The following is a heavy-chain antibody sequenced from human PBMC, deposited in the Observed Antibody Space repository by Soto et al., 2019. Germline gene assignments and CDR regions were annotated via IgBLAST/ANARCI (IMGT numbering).Heavy chain of an antibody. J-gene: IGHJ4*02. CDR3: AVHCGGDCYQEGDFDY. D-gene: IGHD2-21*02. CDR1: GFTFSSYS. CDR2: ISSSSSTI. Sequence: GGSLRLSCAASGFTFSSYSMNWVRQAPGKGLEWVSSISSSSSTIYYADSVKGRFTISRDNAKNSLYLQMNSLRDEDTAVYYCAVHCGGDCYQEGDFDYWGQGTLVTVSS. V-gene: IGHV3-48*02.